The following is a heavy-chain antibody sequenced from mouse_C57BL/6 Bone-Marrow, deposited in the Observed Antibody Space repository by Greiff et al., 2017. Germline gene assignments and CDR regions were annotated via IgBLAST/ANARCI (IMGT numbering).Heavy chain of an antibody. CDR1: GFTFSDFY. Sequence: EVKLMESGGGLVQSGRSLRLSCATSGFTFSDFYMEWVRQAPGKGLEWIAASRNKANDYTTEYRASVKGRLIVSRDTSHIILYLQMNALRAEDTAIYYCARGIYYDYDPYAMDYWGQGTSVTVSS. CDR3: ARGIYYDYDPYAMDY. J-gene: IGHJ4*01. CDR2: SRNKANDYTT. V-gene: IGHV7-1*01. D-gene: IGHD2-4*01.